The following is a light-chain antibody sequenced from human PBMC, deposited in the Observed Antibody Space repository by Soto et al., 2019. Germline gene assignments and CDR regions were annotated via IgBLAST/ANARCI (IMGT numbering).Light chain of an antibody. V-gene: IGLV3-21*04. CDR3: QVLDSSSDSWV. Sequence: SYELTQPPSVSVAPGKTARITCGGNNIGSKSVHWYQQKPGQAPVLVIYYDSDRPSGIPERFSGSNSGNTATLTISRVEAGDEADYYCQVLDSSSDSWVFGGGTKLTVL. J-gene: IGLJ3*02. CDR1: NIGSKS. CDR2: YDS.